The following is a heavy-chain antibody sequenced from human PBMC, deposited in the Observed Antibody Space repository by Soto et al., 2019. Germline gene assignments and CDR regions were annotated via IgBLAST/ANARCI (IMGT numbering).Heavy chain of an antibody. CDR3: ARHHTTLYYYYYMDV. J-gene: IGHJ6*03. Sequence: SETLSLTCTVSGDSISSSLYHWGWIRQPPGKGLEWIGTIYYSGNTYYNPSLQSRVTISVDTSKNQFALKVSSVIAADTAVYYCARHHTTLYYYYYMDVWGKGTTVTVSS. CDR1: GDSISSSLYH. D-gene: IGHD1-1*01. V-gene: IGHV4-39*01. CDR2: IYYSGNT.